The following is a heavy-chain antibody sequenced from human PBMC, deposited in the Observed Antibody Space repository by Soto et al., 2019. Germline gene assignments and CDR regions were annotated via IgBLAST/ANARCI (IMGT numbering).Heavy chain of an antibody. CDR3: VGGSVYNGRGDL. CDR2: INGDGSTT. CDR1: GFTFSNYW. D-gene: IGHD1-26*01. V-gene: IGHV3-74*01. J-gene: IGHJ5*02. Sequence: EVQLVVSGGDLIQPGGSLRLSCAASGFTFSNYWLHWVRQAPGKGLVWVSRINGDGSTTSYADSVKGRFTISRDNAKNTLYLRMNSLRYEDTAGYYCVGGSVYNGRGDLGGQGTLVTVSS.